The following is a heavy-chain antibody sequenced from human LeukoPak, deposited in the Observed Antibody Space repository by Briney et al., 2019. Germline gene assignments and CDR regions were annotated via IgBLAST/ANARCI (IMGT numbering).Heavy chain of an antibody. J-gene: IGHJ4*02. CDR2: SGDAVSS. CDR3: VREQFSHTSNYFDN. D-gene: IGHD5-24*01. CDR1: GFMFDDYA. Sequence: PGGSLRISCAASGFMFDDYAMHWVRQVPGRGLEWVSLSGDAVSSFYTDSVKGRFTISRDNNNSSLSLQMRRLTTEDTAFYYCVREQFSHTSNYFDNWGQGILVTVFS. V-gene: IGHV3-43*02.